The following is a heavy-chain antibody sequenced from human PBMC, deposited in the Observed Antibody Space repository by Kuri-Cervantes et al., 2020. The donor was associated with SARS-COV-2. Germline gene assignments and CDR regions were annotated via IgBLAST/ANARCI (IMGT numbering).Heavy chain of an antibody. CDR1: GGSFSGYY. V-gene: IGHV4-34*01. J-gene: IGHJ3*02. CDR2: INHSGST. D-gene: IGHD5-18*01. CDR3: ARSGYSYGPETQGAFDI. Sequence: ESLKISCAVYGGSFSGYYWSWIRQPPGKGLEWIGEINHSGSTNYNPSLKSRVTISVDTSKNQFSLKLSSVTAADTAVYYCARSGYSYGPETQGAFDIWGQGTMVTVSS.